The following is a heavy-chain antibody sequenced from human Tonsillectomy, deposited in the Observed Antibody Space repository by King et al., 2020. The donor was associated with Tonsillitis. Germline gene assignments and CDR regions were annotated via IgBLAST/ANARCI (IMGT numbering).Heavy chain of an antibody. J-gene: IGHJ4*02. Sequence: VQLVESGGGVVQPGRSLRLSCAASGFTFSSYGMHWVRQAPGKGLEWVAVKSYDGSNKYYADSVKGRFTISRDNSKNTLYLQMNSLRAEDTAVYYCAKEVHYDFWSGYYTKYYFDYWGQGTLVTVSS. CDR1: GFTFSSYG. CDR2: KSYDGSNK. D-gene: IGHD3-3*01. CDR3: AKEVHYDFWSGYYTKYYFDY. V-gene: IGHV3-30*18.